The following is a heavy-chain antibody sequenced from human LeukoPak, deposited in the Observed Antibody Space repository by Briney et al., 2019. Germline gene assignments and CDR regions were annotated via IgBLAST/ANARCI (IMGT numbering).Heavy chain of an antibody. CDR1: GYTFTSYD. J-gene: IGHJ4*02. CDR3: ARVDSSGWYSSDY. V-gene: IGHV1-8*01. CDR2: MNPNSGNT. Sequence: GSVTVSCKASGYTFTSYDINWVRQAAGQGLEWMGWMNPNSGNTGYAQKFQGRVTITRNTSISTAYMELSSLRSEDTAVYYCARVDSSGWYSSDYWGQGTLVTVSS. D-gene: IGHD6-19*01.